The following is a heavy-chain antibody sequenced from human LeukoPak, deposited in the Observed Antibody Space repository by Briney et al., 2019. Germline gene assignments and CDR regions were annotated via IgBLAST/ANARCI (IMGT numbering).Heavy chain of an antibody. V-gene: IGHV1-2*02. D-gene: IGHD2-21*02. CDR1: GYTFTGYY. J-gene: IGHJ3*02. CDR3: ARDREHIVVVTAIQDAFDI. Sequence: ASVKVSCKASGYTFTGYYMHWVRQAPGQGLEWMGWINPNSGGTNYAQKFQGRVTMTRDTSISTAYMELSRLRSDDTAVYYCARDREHIVVVTAIQDAFDIWGQGTMVTVSS. CDR2: INPNSGGT.